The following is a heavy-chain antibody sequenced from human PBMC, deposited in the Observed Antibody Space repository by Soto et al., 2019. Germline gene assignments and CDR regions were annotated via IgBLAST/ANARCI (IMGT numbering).Heavy chain of an antibody. J-gene: IGHJ5*02. CDR2: IYYSGST. CDR3: ARFYYDSSGYLARFDP. V-gene: IGHV4-61*01. Sequence: PSETLSLTCTVSGGSVSNSSYYWSWIRQPPGKGLEWIGYIYYSGSTNYNPSLKSRVTISVDTSKNQFSLKLSSVTAADTAVYYCARFYYDSSGYLARFDPWGQGTLVTVSS. CDR1: GGSVSNSSYY. D-gene: IGHD3-22*01.